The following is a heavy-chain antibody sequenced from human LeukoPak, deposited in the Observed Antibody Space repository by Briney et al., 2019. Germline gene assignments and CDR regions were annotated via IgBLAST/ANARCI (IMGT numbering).Heavy chain of an antibody. D-gene: IGHD5-24*01. V-gene: IGHV3-23*01. J-gene: IGHJ4*02. CDR2: ISGSGGST. CDR1: GFTFSSYA. CDR3: ARAGEMATIYYFDY. Sequence: PGGSLRLSCAASGFTFSSYAMSWVRQAPGKGLEWVSTISGSGGSTYYADSVKGRFTISRDNSRNTLYVQMNSLRAEDTAVYYCARAGEMATIYYFDYWGQGTLVTVSS.